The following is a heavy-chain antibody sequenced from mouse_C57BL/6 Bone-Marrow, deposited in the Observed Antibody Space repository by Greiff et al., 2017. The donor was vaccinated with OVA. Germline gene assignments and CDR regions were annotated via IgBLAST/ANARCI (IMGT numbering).Heavy chain of an antibody. CDR2: IYWDDDK. V-gene: IGHV8-12*01. J-gene: IGHJ1*03. Sequence: QVTLKVSGPGILQSSQTLSLTCSFSGFSLSTSGMGVSWIRQPSGKGLEWLAHIYWDDDKRYTPSLKSLPPISKDTSRNQLFLKITSVDTADTATYYCARRGLLRSTSWYFDVWGTGTTVTVSS. CDR1: GFSLSTSGMG. CDR3: ARRGLLRSTSWYFDV. D-gene: IGHD1-1*01.